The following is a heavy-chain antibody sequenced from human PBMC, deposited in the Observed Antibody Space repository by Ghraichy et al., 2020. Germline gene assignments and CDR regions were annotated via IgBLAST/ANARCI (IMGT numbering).Heavy chain of an antibody. V-gene: IGHV3-7*01. CDR3: ARAAYYYDRSDY. D-gene: IGHD3-22*01. CDR2: IKQGGSEK. J-gene: IGHJ4*02. CDR1: GFTFSNYW. Sequence: GALRLSCTASGFTFSNYWMGWVRQAPGKGLEWVANIKQGGSEKHYVGSVEGRFTISRDNAKNSVYLQMNSLRAEDTAVYYCARAAYYYDRSDYWGRGTLVTVSS.